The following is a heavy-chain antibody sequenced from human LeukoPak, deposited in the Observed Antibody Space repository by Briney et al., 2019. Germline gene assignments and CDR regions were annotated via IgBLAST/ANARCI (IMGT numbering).Heavy chain of an antibody. CDR3: ARVGYSQGWRGRGYYYMDV. D-gene: IGHD5-18*01. CDR1: GGSFSGYY. CDR2: INHSGSI. J-gene: IGHJ6*03. Sequence: SETLSLTCAVFGGSFSGYYWIWIRQPPGKGLEWIGEINHSGSINYNSSLKSRVTISVDTSKNQFPLKLSSVTAADTAVYYCARVGYSQGWRGRGYYYMDVWGKGTTVTISS. V-gene: IGHV4-34*01.